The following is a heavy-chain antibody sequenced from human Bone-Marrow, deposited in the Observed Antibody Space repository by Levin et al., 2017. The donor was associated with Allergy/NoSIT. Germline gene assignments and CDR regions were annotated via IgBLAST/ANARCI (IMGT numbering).Heavy chain of an antibody. Sequence: SCTVSRFSFSTHYMHWVRQAPGKGLDWVAVISDDGSKKYYGDSVKGRFTISRDNSKNTLYLQMNSLKVDDTAIYYCATGNTDDYWGQGTLVTVSS. D-gene: IGHD2-2*02. CDR3: ATGNTDDY. J-gene: IGHJ4*02. V-gene: IGHV3-30*04. CDR2: ISDDGSKK. CDR1: RFSFSTHY.